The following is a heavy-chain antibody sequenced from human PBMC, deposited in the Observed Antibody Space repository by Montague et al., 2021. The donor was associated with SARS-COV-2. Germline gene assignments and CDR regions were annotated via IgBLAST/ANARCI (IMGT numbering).Heavy chain of an antibody. CDR3: ASAVSVRRAVNWFDH. D-gene: IGHD3-10*01. J-gene: IGHJ5*02. CDR2: IYYSGGI. Sequence: SETLSLTCTVSGGSMSDHYWAWIRQPPGKGLEWLAYIYYSGGINSNASLKSRVAVSVDTSKNQFSLQLTSVTAADTAVYYCASAVSVRRAVNWFDHWGQGTLVTVSS. V-gene: IGHV4-59*11. CDR1: GGSMSDHY.